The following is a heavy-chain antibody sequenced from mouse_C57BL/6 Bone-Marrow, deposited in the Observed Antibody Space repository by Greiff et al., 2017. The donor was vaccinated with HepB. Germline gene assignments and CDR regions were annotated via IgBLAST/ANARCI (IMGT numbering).Heavy chain of an antibody. CDR3: TTCTGTRFAY. D-gene: IGHD4-1*01. V-gene: IGHV14-4*01. J-gene: IGHJ3*01. CDR2: IDPENGDT. CDR1: GFNIKDDY. Sequence: EVQLQQPGAELVRPGASVKLSCTASGFNIKDDYMHWVKQRPEQGLEWIGWIDPENGDTEYASKFQGKATITADTSSNTAYLQLSSLTSEDTAVDYCTTCTGTRFAYWGQGTLVTVSA.